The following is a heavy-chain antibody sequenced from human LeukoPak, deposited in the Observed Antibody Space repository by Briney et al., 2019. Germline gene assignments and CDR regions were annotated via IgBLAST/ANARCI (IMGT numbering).Heavy chain of an antibody. CDR1: GGSIGSYY. CDR3: AREGYDSNIYYKADY. V-gene: IGHV4-59*01. Sequence: SETLSLTCTIPGGSIGSYYWSWIRQPPGKGLEWIAYINNSGYIRYNPSLENRVTISVDTSKNQFSLNLNSVTAADTAVYYCAREGYDSNIYYKADYWGQGTLVTVSS. J-gene: IGHJ4*02. D-gene: IGHD3-22*01. CDR2: INNSGYI.